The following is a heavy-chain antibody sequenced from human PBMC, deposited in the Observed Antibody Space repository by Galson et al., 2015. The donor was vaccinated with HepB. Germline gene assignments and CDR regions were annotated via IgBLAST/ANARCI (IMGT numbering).Heavy chain of an antibody. CDR1: GYTFTSYG. D-gene: IGHD3-10*01. CDR2: ISAYNGNT. J-gene: IGHJ6*02. CDR3: ARVGSGSYSDYYYYGMDV. Sequence: SVKVSCKASGYTFTSYGISWVRQAPGQGLEWMGWISAYNGNTNYAQKLQGRVTMTTDTSTSTAHMELRSLRSDDTAVYYCARVGSGSYSDYYYYGMDVWGQGTTVIVSS. V-gene: IGHV1-18*01.